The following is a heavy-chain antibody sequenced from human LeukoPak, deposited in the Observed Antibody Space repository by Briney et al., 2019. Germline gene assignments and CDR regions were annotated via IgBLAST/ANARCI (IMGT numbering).Heavy chain of an antibody. CDR1: GYTFTSYY. Sequence: ASVKVSRKASGYTFTSYYMHWVRQAPGQGLEWMGIINPSGGSTSYAQKFQGRVTMTRDTSTSTVYMELSSLRSEDMAVYYCARVDETSWYSDLWGRGTLVTVSS. V-gene: IGHV1-46*01. CDR3: ARVDETSWYSDL. J-gene: IGHJ2*01. D-gene: IGHD2-2*01. CDR2: INPSGGST.